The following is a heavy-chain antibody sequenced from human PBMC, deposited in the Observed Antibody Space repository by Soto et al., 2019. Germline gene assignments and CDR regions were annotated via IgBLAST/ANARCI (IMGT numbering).Heavy chain of an antibody. V-gene: IGHV1-3*01. J-gene: IGHJ4*02. CDR3: ARGPGGPDGPGDY. CDR1: GYTFTSYA. Sequence: QVQLVQSGAEVKKPGASVKVSCKASGYTFTSYAMHWVRQAPGQRLEWMGWINAGNGNTKYSQKLQGRVTITRDTSASTAYMELSSLTSEDTAVYYCARGPGGPDGPGDYWGQGTLVTVSS. CDR2: INAGNGNT. D-gene: IGHD2-15*01.